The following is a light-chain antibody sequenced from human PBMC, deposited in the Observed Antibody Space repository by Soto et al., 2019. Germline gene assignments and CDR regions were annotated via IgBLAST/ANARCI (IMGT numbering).Light chain of an antibody. V-gene: IGKV3-20*01. J-gene: IGKJ2*01. CDR2: AAS. CDR1: QSVSSSY. Sequence: EIVLTQSPGTLSLSPGERATLSCRASQSVSSSYLAWYQQKPGPAPRLLIYAASSRATGIPDRFSGSGSGTDFTLTISRLEPEDFAVYYCQQYDRSLYTFGQGTKLEIK. CDR3: QQYDRSLYT.